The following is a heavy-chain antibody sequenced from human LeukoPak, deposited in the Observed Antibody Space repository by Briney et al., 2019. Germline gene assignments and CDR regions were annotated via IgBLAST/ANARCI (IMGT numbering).Heavy chain of an antibody. Sequence: GGSLRLSCAASGFTFGSYWMHWVRQAPGKGLVWVSRINSDGNSTNYADSVKGRFTISRDNAKNTLYLQMNSLRGEDTAVYYCARERYSSSSRSYDYWGQGSLVTVSS. D-gene: IGHD6-6*01. CDR2: INSDGNST. J-gene: IGHJ4*02. V-gene: IGHV3-74*01. CDR3: ARERYSSSSRSYDY. CDR1: GFTFGSYW.